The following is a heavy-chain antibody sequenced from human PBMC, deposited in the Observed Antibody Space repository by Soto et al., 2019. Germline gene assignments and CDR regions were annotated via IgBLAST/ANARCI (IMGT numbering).Heavy chain of an antibody. V-gene: IGHV4-61*01. D-gene: IGHD6-19*01. CDR3: ARHSSGGYYFDY. Sequence: PSETLSLTCTVSGGSVISGSYYWSWIRQPPGKGLEWIGYIYYSGSTNYNPSLKSRVTISVDTSKNQFSLKLSSVTAADTAVYYWARHSSGGYYFDYWGQGTLVTVPS. J-gene: IGHJ4*02. CDR1: GGSVISGSYY. CDR2: IYYSGST.